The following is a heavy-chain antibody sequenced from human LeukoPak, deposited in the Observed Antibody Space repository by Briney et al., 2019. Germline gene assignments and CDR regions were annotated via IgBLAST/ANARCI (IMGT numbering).Heavy chain of an antibody. D-gene: IGHD1-7*01. CDR3: ARDSGNYLDAFDI. CDR1: GFTFSRHS. J-gene: IGHJ3*02. Sequence: PGGSLRLSCAASGFTFSRHSINWVRQALGKGLEWVSSISSSSSYIYYADSVKGRFTISRDNAKNSLYLQMNSLRAEDTAVYYCARDSGNYLDAFDIWGQGTMVTVSS. CDR2: ISSSSSYI. V-gene: IGHV3-21*01.